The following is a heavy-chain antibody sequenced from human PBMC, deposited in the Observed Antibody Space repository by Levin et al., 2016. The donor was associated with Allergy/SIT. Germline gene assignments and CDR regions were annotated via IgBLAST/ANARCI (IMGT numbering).Heavy chain of an antibody. D-gene: IGHD4-17*01. CDR3: ATLDNSPATVTTGFAY. CDR2: FDPEDGET. J-gene: IGHJ4*02. V-gene: IGHV1-24*01. Sequence: WVRQAPGQGLEWMGGFDPEDGETIYAQSFQGRVTMTEDTSTDTAHMELSSLRSEDTAVYYCATLDNSPATVTTGFAYWGQGTLVTVSS.